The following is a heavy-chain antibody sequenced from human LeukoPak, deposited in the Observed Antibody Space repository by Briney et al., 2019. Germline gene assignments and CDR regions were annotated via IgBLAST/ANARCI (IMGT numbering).Heavy chain of an antibody. J-gene: IGHJ6*02. V-gene: IGHV4-34*01. CDR1: GGSFSGYY. D-gene: IGHD5-18*01. CDR2: INHSGST. Sequence: PSETLSLTCAVYGGSFSGYYWSWIRQPPGKGLERIGEINHSGSTNYNPSLKSRVTISVDTSKNQFSLKLSSVTAADTAVYYCSGYSYGYGSYYYYGMVVWGQGTTVTVSS. CDR3: SGYSYGYGSYYYYGMVV.